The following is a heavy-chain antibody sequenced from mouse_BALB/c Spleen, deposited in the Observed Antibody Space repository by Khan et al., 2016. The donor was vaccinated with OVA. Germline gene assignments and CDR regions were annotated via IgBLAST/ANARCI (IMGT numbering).Heavy chain of an antibody. J-gene: IGHJ2*01. V-gene: IGHV5-17*02. CDR2: ISSGSSTI. CDR3: ARDANFDY. Sequence: DVMLVESGGGLVQPGGSRKLSCAASGFTFSRFGMHWVRQAPEKGLEWVAYISSGSSTIYYADTVKGRFTISRDNPKNTLFLQMTSLRSEDTAMDYCARDANFDYWGQGTTLTVSS. CDR1: GFTFSRFG.